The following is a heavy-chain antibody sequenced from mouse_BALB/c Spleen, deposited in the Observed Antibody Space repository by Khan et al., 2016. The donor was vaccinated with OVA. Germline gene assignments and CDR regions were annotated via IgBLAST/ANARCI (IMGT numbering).Heavy chain of an antibody. CDR1: GFTFTNYG. Sequence: QIQLVQSGPELKKPGETVQISCKASGFTFTNYGMNWVRQAPGKGLKWMGWINTYTGEPTSTDDFKGRFAFSLETSASTAYLQINSLKNEDTATYFCARVGYNGTMDFWGRGTSVTVSS. J-gene: IGHJ4*01. CDR3: ARVGYNGTMDF. D-gene: IGHD1-1*02. V-gene: IGHV9-3-1*01. CDR2: INTYTGEP.